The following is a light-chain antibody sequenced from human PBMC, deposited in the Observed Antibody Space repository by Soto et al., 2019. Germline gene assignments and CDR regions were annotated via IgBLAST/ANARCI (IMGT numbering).Light chain of an antibody. CDR3: QVWDSGSDHVV. CDR1: DIGSKS. J-gene: IGLJ2*01. Sequence: SYELTQPPSVSVAPGKTARITCGESDIGSKSVHWYQQKPGQAPVLVIYYDRHRPSGIPERFSGSNSGNTATLTISRVEAGYEDDYYCQVWDSGSDHVVFGGGTKLTVL. V-gene: IGLV3-21*04. CDR2: YDR.